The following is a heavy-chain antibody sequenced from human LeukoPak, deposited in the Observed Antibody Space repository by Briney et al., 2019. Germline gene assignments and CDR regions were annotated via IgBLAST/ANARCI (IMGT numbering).Heavy chain of an antibody. CDR2: ISGSGGST. Sequence: PGGSLRLSCAASGFTFSSYAMSWVRQAPGKGLVWVSAISGSGGSTYYADSVKGRFTISRDNSKNTLYLQMNSLRAEDTAVYYCARDKIYGGNAFDIWGQGTMVTVSS. J-gene: IGHJ3*02. D-gene: IGHD4-23*01. CDR1: GFTFSSYA. V-gene: IGHV3-23*01. CDR3: ARDKIYGGNAFDI.